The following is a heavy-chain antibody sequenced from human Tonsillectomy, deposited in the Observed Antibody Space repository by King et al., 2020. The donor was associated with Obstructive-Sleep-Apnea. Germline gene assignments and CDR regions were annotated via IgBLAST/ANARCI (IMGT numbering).Heavy chain of an antibody. CDR3: AKLDHGNFGKDV. Sequence: VQLVESGGGLVQPGGSLRLSCAASGFTFSSYAMSWVRQAPGKGLEWVSSISGVGGTTYYADSVKGRFTISRDNSRNTLSLQIHSLRAEDTALYYCAKLDHGNFGKDVWGQGTPVNVSS. D-gene: IGHD1-14*01. CDR1: GFTFSSYA. J-gene: IGHJ6*02. V-gene: IGHV3-23*04. CDR2: ISGVGGTT.